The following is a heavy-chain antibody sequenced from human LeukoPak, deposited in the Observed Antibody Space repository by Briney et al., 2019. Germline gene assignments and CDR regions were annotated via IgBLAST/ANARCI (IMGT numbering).Heavy chain of an antibody. D-gene: IGHD3-10*01. CDR1: GFTVSSNY. V-gene: IGHV3-66*01. Sequence: GGSLRLSCAASGFTVSSNYMSWVRQAPGKGPEWVSVIYSGGSTYYADSVKGRLTISRDNSKNTLYLQMNSLRAEDTAVYYCARVEIYGSGSYIWGQGTLVTVSS. CDR3: ARVEIYGSGSYI. J-gene: IGHJ4*02. CDR2: IYSGGST.